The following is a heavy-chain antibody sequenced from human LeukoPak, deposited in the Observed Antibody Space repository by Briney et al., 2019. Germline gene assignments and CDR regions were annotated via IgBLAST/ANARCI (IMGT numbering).Heavy chain of an antibody. D-gene: IGHD5-18*01. J-gene: IGHJ4*02. V-gene: IGHV4-59*08. CDR1: GGSISSYY. CDR3: ARLGLWVDFDY. CDR2: IYYSGST. Sequence: SETLSLTCTVSGGSISSYYWSWIRQPPGKGLEWIGYIYYSGSTNCNPSLKSRVTISVDTSKNQFSLKLSSVTAADTAVYYCARLGLWVDFDYWGQGALVTVSS.